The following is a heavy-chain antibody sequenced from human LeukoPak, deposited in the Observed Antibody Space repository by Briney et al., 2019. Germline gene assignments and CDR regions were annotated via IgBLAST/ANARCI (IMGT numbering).Heavy chain of an antibody. D-gene: IGHD6-13*01. CDR1: GFTFSSYA. J-gene: IGHJ4*02. CDR2: ISGSGGST. V-gene: IGHV3-23*01. Sequence: QAGGSLRLSCAASGFTFSSYAMSWVRQAPGKGLEWVSAISGSGGSTYYADSVKGRFTISRDNSKNTLYLQMNSLRAEDTAVYYCARDADRQQLGRMDYWGQGTLVTVSS. CDR3: ARDADRQQLGRMDY.